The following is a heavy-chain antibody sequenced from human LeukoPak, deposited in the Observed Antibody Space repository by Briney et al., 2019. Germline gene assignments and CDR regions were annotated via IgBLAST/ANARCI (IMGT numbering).Heavy chain of an antibody. V-gene: IGHV1-69*06. D-gene: IGHD6-6*01. CDR2: IIPIFGTI. J-gene: IGHJ6*03. CDR3: AKDHAPSAIAARRLSYYYYYMDV. CDR1: GGTFSNYA. Sequence: ASVKVSCKASGGTFSNYAVSWVRQAPGQGLEWMGGIIPIFGTINYAQKFQGRVTITADRSTSTAYMELSSLRSEDTAVYYCAKDHAPSAIAARRLSYYYYYMDVWGKGTTVTVSS.